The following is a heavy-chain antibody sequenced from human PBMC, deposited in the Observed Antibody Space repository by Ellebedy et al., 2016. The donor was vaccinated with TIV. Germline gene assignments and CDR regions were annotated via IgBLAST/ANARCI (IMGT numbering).Heavy chain of an antibody. J-gene: IGHJ4*02. Sequence: GESLKISCVASGFTFSSYAMCWVRQAPGKGLEWVAGLNANGVVIAYADSVKGRSTISRDNSKNTLYLQMNSLRVDDTAVYYCVTWGQSYGRWGQGSLVTISS. D-gene: IGHD3-16*01. CDR2: LNANGVVI. V-gene: IGHV3-23*01. CDR3: VTWGQSYGR. CDR1: GFTFSSYA.